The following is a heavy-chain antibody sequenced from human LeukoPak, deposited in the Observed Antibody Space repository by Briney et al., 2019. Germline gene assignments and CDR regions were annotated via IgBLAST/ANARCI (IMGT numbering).Heavy chain of an antibody. D-gene: IGHD5-12*01. CDR3: ARDFIVSGDPDY. CDR1: GGTFSTYG. V-gene: IGHV1-69*06. CDR2: IIPFFDTT. Sequence: ASVKVSCKTSGGTFSTYGTNWVRQAPGQGLEWMGRIIPFFDTTNYAQKFQGRLTITADKSTSTAYMELSSLRSEDTAVYFCARDFIVSGDPDYWGQGTLVTVSS. J-gene: IGHJ4*02.